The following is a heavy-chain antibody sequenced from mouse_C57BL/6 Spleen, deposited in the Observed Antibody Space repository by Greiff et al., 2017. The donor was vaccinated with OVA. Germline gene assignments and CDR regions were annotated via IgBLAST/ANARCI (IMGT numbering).Heavy chain of an antibody. Sequence: QVQLQQSGAELARPGASVKLSCKASGYTFTSYGISWVKQRPGQGLEWIGEIDPRSGNTYYNEKFKGKATLTADKSSSTAYMELRSLTSEDSAVYYCARSEATVVAKDFDYWGQGTTLTVSS. V-gene: IGHV1-81*01. J-gene: IGHJ2*01. CDR3: ARSEATVVAKDFDY. CDR1: GYTFTSYG. CDR2: IDPRSGNT. D-gene: IGHD1-1*01.